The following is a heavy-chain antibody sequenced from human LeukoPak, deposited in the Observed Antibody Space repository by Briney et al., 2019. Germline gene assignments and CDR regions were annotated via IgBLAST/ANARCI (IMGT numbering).Heavy chain of an antibody. Sequence: PSETLSLTCTVSGGSISSYYWSWVRQPAGKGLEWIGRIYTTGTTNYNPSLKSRVTISVDKSKNQFSQKVSSVTAADTAVYYCARDAVAGVGLNYFDFWGQGTLVTVSS. CDR2: IYTTGTT. CDR1: GGSISSYY. CDR3: ARDAVAGVGLNYFDF. D-gene: IGHD6-19*01. J-gene: IGHJ4*02. V-gene: IGHV4-4*07.